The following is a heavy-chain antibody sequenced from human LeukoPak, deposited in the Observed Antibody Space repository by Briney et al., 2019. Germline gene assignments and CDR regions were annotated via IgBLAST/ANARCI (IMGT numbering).Heavy chain of an antibody. J-gene: IGHJ6*02. CDR1: GFTVSAYA. Sequence: SGGSLRLSCAASGFTVSAYAMAWVRQAPGKGLEWVANIKQDGSEKYYVGSVKGRFSISRDNAKNSLYLQMSNLRAEDTAVYFCARGGGLDVWGQGATVTVSS. CDR2: IKQDGSEK. V-gene: IGHV3-7*03. D-gene: IGHD3-16*01. CDR3: ARGGGLDV.